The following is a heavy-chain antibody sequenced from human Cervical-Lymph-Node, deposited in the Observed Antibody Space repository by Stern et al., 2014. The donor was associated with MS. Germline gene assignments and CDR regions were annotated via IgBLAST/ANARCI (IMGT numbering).Heavy chain of an antibody. CDR1: GFTFSSYA. CDR2: ISGSGGST. V-gene: IGHV3-23*04. D-gene: IGHD6-19*01. Sequence: EVQLVESRGGLVQPGGSLRLSCAASGFTFSSYAMSWVRQAPGEGLEWVSAISGSGGSTYYADSVKGRFPISRDNSKNTLYLQMNSLRAEDTAVYYCAKDLVDLGAVAGIGNNIDYWGQGTLVTVSS. J-gene: IGHJ4*02. CDR3: AKDLVDLGAVAGIGNNIDY.